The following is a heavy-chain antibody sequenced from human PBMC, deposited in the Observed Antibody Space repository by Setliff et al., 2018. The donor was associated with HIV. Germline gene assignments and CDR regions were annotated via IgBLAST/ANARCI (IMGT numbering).Heavy chain of an antibody. CDR1: GFTFSSYA. D-gene: IGHD3-10*01. V-gene: IGHV3-30*04. CDR3: ARGGLYGSGSYFGWGFLDH. Sequence: GGSLRLSCAVSGFTFSSYAMHWVRQAPGKGLEWVAVVSFEGTNKYYADSLKGRFTISRDNSKNTVYLQMDSLRPEDTSLYYCARGGLYGSGSYFGWGFLDHWGQGTMVTVS. J-gene: IGHJ4*02. CDR2: VSFEGTNK.